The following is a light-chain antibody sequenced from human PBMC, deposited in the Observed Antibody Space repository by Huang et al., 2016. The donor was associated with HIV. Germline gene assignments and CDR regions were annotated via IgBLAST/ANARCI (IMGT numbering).Light chain of an antibody. J-gene: IGKJ1*01. CDR1: QAISNS. CDR2: GAS. V-gene: IGKV1-NL1*01. CDR3: QQYFSTPRT. Sequence: DIQMTQSPSSLSASVGDKVSITCRASQAISNSLVWYQQQPGKAPKLLLHGASRLESGVSSRFSGSGSGTDYTLTISSLQPEDFATYYCQQYFSTPRTFGQGTKVEIK.